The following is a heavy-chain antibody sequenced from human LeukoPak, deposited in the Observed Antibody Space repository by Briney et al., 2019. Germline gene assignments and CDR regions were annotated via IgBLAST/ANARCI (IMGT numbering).Heavy chain of an antibody. CDR2: ISSSGSTI. D-gene: IGHD4-17*01. J-gene: IGHJ4*02. CDR3: ARLSVTTSYCFDY. Sequence: GGSLRLSCAASGFTFSSYEMNWVRQAPGKGLEWVSYISSSGSTIYYADSVKGRFTISRDNAKNSLYLQMNSLRAEDTAVYYCARLSVTTSYCFDYWGQGTLVTVSS. CDR1: GFTFSSYE. V-gene: IGHV3-48*03.